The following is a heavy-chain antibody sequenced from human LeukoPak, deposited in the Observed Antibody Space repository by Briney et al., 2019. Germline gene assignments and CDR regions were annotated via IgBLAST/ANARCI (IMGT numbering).Heavy chain of an antibody. CDR1: GFSLSTSGVG. CDR3: AHRGASSSSGWFAEYFQH. D-gene: IGHD6-6*01. J-gene: IGHJ1*01. CDR2: LYWNDDK. Sequence: ESGPTLVKPTQTLTLTCTFSGFSLSTSGVGVGWIRQPPGKALEWLALLYWNDDKRYSPSLKSRLNITKDTSKNQVVLTMTNMDPVDTATYYCAHRGASSSSGWFAEYFQHWGQGTLVTVSS. V-gene: IGHV2-5*01.